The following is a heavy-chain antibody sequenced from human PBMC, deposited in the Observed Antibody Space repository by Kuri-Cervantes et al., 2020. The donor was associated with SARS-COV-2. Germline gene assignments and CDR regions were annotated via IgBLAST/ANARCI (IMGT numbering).Heavy chain of an antibody. CDR2: IYSGGST. CDR1: GFTVSSNY. V-gene: IGHV3-53*01. J-gene: IGHJ4*02. Sequence: GKSLKISCAASGFTVSSNYMSWVRQAPGKGLEWVSVIYSGGSTYYAGSVKGRFTISRDNSKNTLYLQMNSLRAEDTAVYYCAIAAAEFFDYWVQGTLVTVSS. D-gene: IGHD6-13*01. CDR3: AIAAAEFFDY.